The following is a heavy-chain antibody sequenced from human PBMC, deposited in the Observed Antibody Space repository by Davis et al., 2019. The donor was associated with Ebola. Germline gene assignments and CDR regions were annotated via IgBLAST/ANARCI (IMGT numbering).Heavy chain of an antibody. CDR1: GYSISSGYY. D-gene: IGHD3-10*01. CDR3: ARTSLTFVREIIITAYFDY. J-gene: IGHJ4*02. Sequence: SETLSLTCTVSGYSISSGYYWGWIRQPPGKGLEWIGSIYNSGSTFYNPSLKSRVTISVDTSKNQFSLRLTSVTAADTAVYYCARTSLTFVREIIITAYFDYWGQGTLVSVSS. V-gene: IGHV4-38-2*02. CDR2: IYNSGST.